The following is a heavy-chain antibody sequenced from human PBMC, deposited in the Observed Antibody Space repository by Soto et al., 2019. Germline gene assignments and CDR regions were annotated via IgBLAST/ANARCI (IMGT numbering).Heavy chain of an antibody. CDR2: IYYSGSA. V-gene: IGHV4-31*03. CDR1: CGSISSGGYY. D-gene: IGHD2-21*02. J-gene: IGHJ6*02. CDR3: ARDAPYTDFPYYYHGMDV. Sequence: PSETLSLTCTVPCGSISSGGYYWSWIRQLPGKGLEWIGYIYYSGSAYYNPSLKSRLTISVDTSENQFSLKLSSVTAADTAVYYCARDAPYTDFPYYYHGMDVWGQGTTVTVSS.